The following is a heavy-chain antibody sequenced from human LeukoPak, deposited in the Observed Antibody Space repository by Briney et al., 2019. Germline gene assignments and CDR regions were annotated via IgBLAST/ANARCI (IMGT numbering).Heavy chain of an antibody. Sequence: GGPLRLSCAASGFTFSGSAMHWVRQASGKGLEWAGRIRSKANSYATAYAASVKGRFTISRDDSKNTAYLQMNSLKTEDTAVYYCVLRDAFDIWGQGTMVTVSS. D-gene: IGHD3-3*01. CDR1: GFTFSGSA. CDR2: IRSKANSYAT. J-gene: IGHJ3*02. V-gene: IGHV3-73*01. CDR3: VLRDAFDI.